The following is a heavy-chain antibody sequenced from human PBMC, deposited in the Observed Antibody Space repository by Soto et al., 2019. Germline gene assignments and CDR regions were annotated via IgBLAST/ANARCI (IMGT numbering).Heavy chain of an antibody. CDR1: GGSIRSGGYY. CDR3: ARDRLMATAGTARHYFGLDV. V-gene: IGHV4-31*03. D-gene: IGHD5-18*01. Sequence: SETLSLTCTVSGGSIRSGGYYWSWVRQNPRRGLEWIGNIYYSGNTYYNPSLKSRLTISVDTSKNQSSLNLSSVTAADTAVYYCARDRLMATAGTARHYFGLDVWGQGTTVTVS. CDR2: IYYSGNT. J-gene: IGHJ6*02.